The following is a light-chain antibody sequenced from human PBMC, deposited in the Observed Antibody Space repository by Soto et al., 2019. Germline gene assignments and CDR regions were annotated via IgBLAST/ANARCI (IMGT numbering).Light chain of an antibody. J-gene: IGKJ4*01. V-gene: IGKV3-20*01. CDR2: GAS. CDR3: QQFRSSPLT. CDR1: QSISINY. Sequence: EIVLTQSPGTLSLSPGERATLSFRASQSISINYLAWYQQKPGQAPRLLIYGASSRASGIPDRFSGSGSGTDFTLTISRVEPEDFAVYYCQQFRSSPLTFGRGTTVDIK.